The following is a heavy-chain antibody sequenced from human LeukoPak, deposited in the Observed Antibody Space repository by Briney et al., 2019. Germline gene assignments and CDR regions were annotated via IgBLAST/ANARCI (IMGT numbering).Heavy chain of an antibody. Sequence: GASVKVSCKASGYTFTSYAMHWVRQAPGQRLEWMGWINAGNGNTKYSQKFQGRVTITRDTSASTAYMELSSLRPEDTAVYYCARDALDLAYCGGDCYSSPFDYWGQGTLVTVSS. CDR1: GYTFTSYA. V-gene: IGHV1-3*01. CDR2: INAGNGNT. J-gene: IGHJ4*02. D-gene: IGHD2-21*02. CDR3: ARDALDLAYCGGDCYSSPFDY.